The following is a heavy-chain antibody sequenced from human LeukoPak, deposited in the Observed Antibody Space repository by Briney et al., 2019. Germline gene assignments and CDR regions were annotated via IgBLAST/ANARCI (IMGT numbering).Heavy chain of an antibody. D-gene: IGHD1-26*01. CDR3: ARSVGAYYYYYMDV. J-gene: IGHJ6*03. Sequence: SETLSLTCTVSGYSISSGYYWGWIRQPPGKGLEWIGSVYHSGSTYYNPSLKSRVTISVDTSKNQFSLKLSSVTAADTAVYYCARSVGAYYYYYMDVWGKGTTVTVSS. V-gene: IGHV4-38-2*02. CDR2: VYHSGST. CDR1: GYSISSGYY.